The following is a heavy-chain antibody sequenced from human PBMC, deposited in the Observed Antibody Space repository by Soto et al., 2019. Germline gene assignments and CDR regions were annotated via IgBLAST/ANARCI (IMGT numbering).Heavy chain of an antibody. D-gene: IGHD3-10*01. V-gene: IGHV3-7*05. Sequence: EVQLVESGGGLVQPGGSLRLSCAASGFTFSSYLMSWVRQAPGKGLEWVANIKQDGGERYYVDSVKSRFTISRDNAKNSLFLQMNSLRAEDTAVYYCARDRGANRFDYWGQGALVTVSS. CDR2: IKQDGGER. CDR3: ARDRGANRFDY. J-gene: IGHJ4*02. CDR1: GFTFSSYL.